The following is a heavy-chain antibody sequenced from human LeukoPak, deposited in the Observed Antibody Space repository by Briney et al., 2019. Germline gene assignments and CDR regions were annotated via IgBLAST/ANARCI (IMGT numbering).Heavy chain of an antibody. V-gene: IGHV4-31*03. CDR1: GGSISSGGYY. CDR2: IYYSGST. D-gene: IGHD6-6*01. CDR3: AREVIAARHRSPNWFDP. J-gene: IGHJ5*02. Sequence: PSETLSLTCTVSGGSISSGGYYWSWIRQHSGKGLEWIGYIYYSGSTYYNPSLKSRVTISVDTSKNQFSLKLSSVTAADTAVYYCAREVIAARHRSPNWFDPWGQGTLVTVSS.